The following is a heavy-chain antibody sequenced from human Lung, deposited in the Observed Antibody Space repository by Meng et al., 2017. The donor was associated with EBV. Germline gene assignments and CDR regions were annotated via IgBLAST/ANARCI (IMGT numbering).Heavy chain of an antibody. Sequence: VLLQQSGRGVVKASQPPSLAWFHAGGSVSSSGAAWTWIRRSPSRGLGWLGSTYYWSKWYNDYAVFVKSRITINPATSKNHFSLQLNSVTPEDTAVYYCARGATSVFDLWGRGTLVTVSS. CDR3: ARGATSVFDL. CDR1: GGSVSSSGAA. V-gene: IGHV6-1*01. J-gene: IGHJ2*01. CDR2: TYYWSKWYN.